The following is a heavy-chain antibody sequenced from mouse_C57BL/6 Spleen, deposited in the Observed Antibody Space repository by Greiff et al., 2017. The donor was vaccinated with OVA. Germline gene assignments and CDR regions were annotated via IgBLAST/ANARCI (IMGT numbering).Heavy chain of an antibody. CDR1: GYSITSGYY. Sequence: EVKLVESGPGLVKPSQSLSLTCSVTGYSITSGYYWNWIRQFPGNKLEWMGYISYDGSNNYNPSLKNRISITRDTSKNQFYLKLNSVTTEDTATYYCARDGHYYGSSSWFAYWGQGTLVTVSA. CDR3: ARDGHYYGSSSWFAY. D-gene: IGHD1-1*01. V-gene: IGHV3-6*01. CDR2: ISYDGSN. J-gene: IGHJ3*01.